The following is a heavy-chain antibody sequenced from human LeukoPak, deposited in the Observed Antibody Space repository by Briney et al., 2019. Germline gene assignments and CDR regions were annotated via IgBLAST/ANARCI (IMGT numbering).Heavy chain of an antibody. CDR1: GGSISSGSYY. J-gene: IGHJ4*02. D-gene: IGHD6-13*01. CDR3: ARARPSSSWLTYYFDY. Sequence: SETLSLTCPVSGGSISSGSYYWSWIRQPAGKGLEWIGRIYTSGSTNYNPSLKSRVTISVDTSKNQFSLKLSSVAAADTAVYYCARARPSSSWLTYYFDYWGQGTLVTVSS. CDR2: IYTSGST. V-gene: IGHV4-61*02.